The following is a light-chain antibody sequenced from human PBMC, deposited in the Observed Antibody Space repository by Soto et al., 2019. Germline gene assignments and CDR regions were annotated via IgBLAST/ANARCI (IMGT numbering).Light chain of an antibody. V-gene: IGKV1-5*01. CDR1: QSISSW. Sequence: DIQMTQSPSTLSASVGDRVTITCRASQSISSWLAWYQQXXXXAPKLLIYDASSLESGVPSRFXXXGXGXXXTLTISSLQPDDFATYYCQQYNSYSWTFGQGTKVEIK. J-gene: IGKJ1*01. CDR2: DAS. CDR3: QQYNSYSWT.